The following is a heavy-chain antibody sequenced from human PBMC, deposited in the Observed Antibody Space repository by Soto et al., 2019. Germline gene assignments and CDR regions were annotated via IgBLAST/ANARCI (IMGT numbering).Heavy chain of an antibody. V-gene: IGHV1-69*06. J-gene: IGHJ4*01. CDR3: ATIRVRGGKLRLED. D-gene: IGHD5-12*01. CDR2: VLPITGST. Sequence: QVQLLQSGAEVKKPGSSVKVYCKTSGGLLSVFSFNGVRQAPGQGLEWMGGVLPITGSTDYAQKFQGRLTITADRSTSTIYMELSRLTSATTENYYCATIRVRGGKLRLEDGGQGT. CDR1: GGLLSVFS.